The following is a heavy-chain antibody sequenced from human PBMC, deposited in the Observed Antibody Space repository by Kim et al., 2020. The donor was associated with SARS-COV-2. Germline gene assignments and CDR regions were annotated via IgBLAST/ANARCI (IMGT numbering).Heavy chain of an antibody. CDR1: GDSISSSSYY. CDR2: MHHSGST. V-gene: IGHV4-39*01. J-gene: IGHJ5*02. Sequence: SETLSLTCTVSGDSISSSSYYWGWIRQPPGKGLEWIGTMHHSGSTSYSPSLKSRVTISVDTSKNQFSLKLSSVTAADTAVYHCASASGGNFLNWFDPWG. CDR3: ASASGGNFLNWFDP. D-gene: IGHD2-15*01.